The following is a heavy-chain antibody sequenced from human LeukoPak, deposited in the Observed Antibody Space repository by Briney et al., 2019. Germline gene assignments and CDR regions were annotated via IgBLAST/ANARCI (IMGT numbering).Heavy chain of an antibody. J-gene: IGHJ4*02. Sequence: GGSLRLSCAASGFTFSSYSMNWVRQAPGKGLEWVSYISSSSSTIYYADSVKGRFTISRDNAKNSLYLQMNSLRAEDTAIYYCARRWLHTFDYWGQGTLVTVSS. CDR1: GFTFSSYS. V-gene: IGHV3-48*04. CDR3: ARRWLHTFDY. D-gene: IGHD5-24*01. CDR2: ISSSSSTI.